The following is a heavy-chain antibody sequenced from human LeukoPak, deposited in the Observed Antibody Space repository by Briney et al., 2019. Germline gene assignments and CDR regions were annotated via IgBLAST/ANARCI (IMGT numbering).Heavy chain of an antibody. CDR1: GFTFRSYW. CDR3: AKYLSRAFDS. D-gene: IGHD2/OR15-2a*01. CDR2: INQEASRT. Sequence: GGSLRLSCAASGFTFRSYWMSWVRQAPGKGLEWLGHINQEASRTDHADSVEGRFTISRDNSRNLLYLHMSSLRAEDTAVYYCAKYLSRAFDSWGQGILVSVSS. J-gene: IGHJ4*02. V-gene: IGHV3-7*01.